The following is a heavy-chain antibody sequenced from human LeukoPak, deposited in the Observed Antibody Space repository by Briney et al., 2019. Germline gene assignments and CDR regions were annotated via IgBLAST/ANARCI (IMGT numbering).Heavy chain of an antibody. CDR3: ARGLRSHIAAAGKRYYFDY. V-gene: IGHV1-8*03. Sequence: GASVKVPCKASGYTFTSYDINWVRQATGQGLEWMGWMNPNSGNTGYAQKFQGRVTITRNTSISTAYMELSSLRSEDTAVYYCARGLRSHIAAAGKRYYFDYWGQGTLVTVSS. J-gene: IGHJ4*02. D-gene: IGHD6-13*01. CDR2: MNPNSGNT. CDR1: GYTFTSYD.